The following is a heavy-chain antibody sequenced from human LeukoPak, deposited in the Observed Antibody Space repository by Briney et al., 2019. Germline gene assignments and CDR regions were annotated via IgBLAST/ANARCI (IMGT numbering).Heavy chain of an antibody. D-gene: IGHD1-1*01. V-gene: IGHV3-23*01. Sequence: PGGSLRLSCAASGFTFSTSGMSWVRQAPGKGLEWVSTITGSGGSTYYADSVKGRFTISRDNSKNTLFLQMNSLRAEDTAVYYCARSWNWNDVGASFDNWGQGTLVTVSS. CDR2: ITGSGGST. CDR1: GFTFSTSG. CDR3: ARSWNWNDVGASFDN. J-gene: IGHJ4*02.